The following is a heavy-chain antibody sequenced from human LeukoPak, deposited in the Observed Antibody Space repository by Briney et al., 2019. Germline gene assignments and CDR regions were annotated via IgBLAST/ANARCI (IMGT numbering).Heavy chain of an antibody. CDR3: ARDHTYYGMDV. Sequence: XGSLRLSCAASGFTVSSNYMSWVRQAPGKGLEWVSVIYSGGSTYYADSVKGRFTISRDNSKNTLYLQMNSLRAEDTAVYYCARDHTYYGMDVWGQGTTVTVSS. CDR2: IYSGGST. J-gene: IGHJ6*02. V-gene: IGHV3-66*01. CDR1: GFTVSSNY.